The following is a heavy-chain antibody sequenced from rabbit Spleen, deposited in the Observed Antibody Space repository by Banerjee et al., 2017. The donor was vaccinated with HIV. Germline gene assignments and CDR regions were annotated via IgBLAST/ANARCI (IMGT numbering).Heavy chain of an antibody. CDR3: VRDQAGDADYGPYYLNL. J-gene: IGHJ4*01. Sequence: QEQLVESGGGLVQPEGSLTLTCKAAGFDFSSNYYMCWVRQAPGKGPEWIACIYRGDGSTYYANWVNGRFTISSHNAQNTLYLQLSSLTAADTATYFCVRDQAGDADYGPYYLNLWGQGTLVTVS. CDR2: IYRGDGST. D-gene: IGHD2-1*01. CDR1: GFDFSSNY. V-gene: IGHV1S47*01.